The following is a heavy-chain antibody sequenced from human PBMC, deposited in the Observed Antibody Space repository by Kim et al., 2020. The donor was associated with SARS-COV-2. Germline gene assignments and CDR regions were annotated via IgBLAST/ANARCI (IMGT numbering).Heavy chain of an antibody. V-gene: IGHV4-34*01. J-gene: IGHJ6*02. CDR2: INHSGST. Sequence: SETLSLTCAVYGGSFSGYYWSWFRQPPGKGLEWIGEINHSGSTNYNPSLKSRVTISVDTSKNQFSLKLSSVTAADTAVYYCARGRGHIVVVTAIPYYYYYGMDVWGQGTTVTVSS. D-gene: IGHD2-21*02. CDR1: GGSFSGYY. CDR3: ARGRGHIVVVTAIPYYYYYGMDV.